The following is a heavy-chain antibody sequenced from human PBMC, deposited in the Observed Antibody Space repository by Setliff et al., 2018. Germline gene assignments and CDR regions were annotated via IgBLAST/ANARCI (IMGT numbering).Heavy chain of an antibody. V-gene: IGHV1-69*13. Sequence: SVKVSCKASGGTFSSYAISWVRQAPGQGLEWMGGIIPIFGTANYAQKFQGRVTIAADESTSTAYMELSSLRSEDTAVYYCARDLIDPDYGDYLSFYYYGMDVWGQGTTVTVSS. D-gene: IGHD4-17*01. J-gene: IGHJ6*02. CDR1: GGTFSSYA. CDR2: IIPIFGTA. CDR3: ARDLIDPDYGDYLSFYYYGMDV.